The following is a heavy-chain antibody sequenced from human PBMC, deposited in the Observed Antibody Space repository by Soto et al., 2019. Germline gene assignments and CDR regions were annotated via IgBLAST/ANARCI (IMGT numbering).Heavy chain of an antibody. CDR2: INAGIGNT. D-gene: IGHD6-19*01. V-gene: IGHV1-3*05. CDR1: GYTFTGYA. J-gene: IGHJ4*02. CDR3: ARAVAVAADFDY. Sequence: QVQLVQSGAEEKKPGPSVKVSCKASGYTFTGYAMNWVRQAPGQRLEWMGWINAGIGNTKYSQKFQCRVTITRDTSASTAYMELSSLRSEDTAVYYCARAVAVAADFDYWGQGTLVTVSS.